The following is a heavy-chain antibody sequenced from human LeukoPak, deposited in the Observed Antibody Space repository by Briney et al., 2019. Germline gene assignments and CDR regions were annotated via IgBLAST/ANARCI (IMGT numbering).Heavy chain of an antibody. Sequence: GGSLRLSCAASGFTFSSYAMSWVRQAPGKGPQWVSAISISGGSTYYADSVKGRFTISRDNSKNTLYLQMNSLRAEDTAVYYCAKGRGIQLWFLFDYWGQGTLVTVSS. D-gene: IGHD5-18*01. CDR3: AKGRGIQLWFLFDY. V-gene: IGHV3-23*01. CDR1: GFTFSSYA. CDR2: ISISGGST. J-gene: IGHJ4*02.